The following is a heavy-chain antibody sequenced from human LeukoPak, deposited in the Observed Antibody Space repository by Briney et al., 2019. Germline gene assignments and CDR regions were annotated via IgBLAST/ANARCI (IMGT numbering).Heavy chain of an antibody. V-gene: IGHV4-59*01. J-gene: IGHJ3*02. CDR1: GGSISSYY. Sequence: SETLSLTCTVSGGSISSYYWSWIRQPPGKGLEWIGYIYYSGSTNYNPSLKSRVTISVDTSKNQSSLKLSSVTAADTAVYYCAREGAAAAHAFDIWGQGTMVTVSS. D-gene: IGHD6-13*01. CDR3: AREGAAAAHAFDI. CDR2: IYYSGST.